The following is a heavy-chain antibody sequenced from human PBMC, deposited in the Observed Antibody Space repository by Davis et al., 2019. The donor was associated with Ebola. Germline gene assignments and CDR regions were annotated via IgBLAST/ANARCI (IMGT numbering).Heavy chain of an antibody. V-gene: IGHV3-23*01. CDR3: ANAKWGGSSSWFDY. J-gene: IGHJ4*02. CDR2: ISGSGGST. CDR1: GFTFSSYG. Sequence: PGGSLRLSCAASGFTFSSYGMSWVRQAPGKGLEWVSAISGSGGSTYYADSVKGRFSISRDNSKNTLYLQMNSLRAEDTAVYYCANAKWGGSSSWFDYWGQGTLVTVSS. D-gene: IGHD6-13*01.